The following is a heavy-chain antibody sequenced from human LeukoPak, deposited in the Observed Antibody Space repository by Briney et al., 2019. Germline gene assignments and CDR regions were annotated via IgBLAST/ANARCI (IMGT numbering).Heavy chain of an antibody. V-gene: IGHV3-74*01. D-gene: IGHD5-18*01. CDR2: ISPDGSSA. CDR1: GFTLSSYW. J-gene: IGHJ4*02. Sequence: PGGPLRLSCEASGFTLSSYWMQWVRQVPGEGLVWVSRISPDGSSATYADSVKGRFTISRDNAKNTLYLQVNSLRAEDTAVYYCARDSRGYSLVNYCEYWGLGTLVTVSS. CDR3: ARDSRGYSLVNYCEY.